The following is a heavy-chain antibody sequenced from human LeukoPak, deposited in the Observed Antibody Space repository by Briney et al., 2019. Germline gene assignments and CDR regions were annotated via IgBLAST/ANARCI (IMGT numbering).Heavy chain of an antibody. D-gene: IGHD3-10*01. CDR1: GDSVSSNSAA. J-gene: IGHJ6*03. V-gene: IGHV6-1*01. CDR2: TYYRSKWYN. CDR3: ARGGTGPKRTALSKYYYGSGRLFNFYYMDV. Sequence: SQTLSLTCAISGDSVSSNSAAWNWIRQSPSRGLEWLGRTYYRSKWYNDYAVSVKSRITINPDTSKNQFSLQLSSVTAADTAVYYCARGGTGPKRTALSKYYYGSGRLFNFYYMDVWGKGTTVTVSS.